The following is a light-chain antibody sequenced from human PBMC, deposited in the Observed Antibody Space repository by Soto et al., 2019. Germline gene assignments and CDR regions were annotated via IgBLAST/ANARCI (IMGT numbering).Light chain of an antibody. V-gene: IGLV1-44*01. J-gene: IGLJ3*02. Sequence: QSVLTQPPSASGTPGQTITISCSGSTSNIGTNTVDWFQHLPGSAPKLLIYSNNQRPSGVPDRFSGSKSGASVSLAISGLRSEDEADYYCAAWDDSLTGVMFGGGTKLTVL. CDR2: SNN. CDR3: AAWDDSLTGVM. CDR1: TSNIGTNT.